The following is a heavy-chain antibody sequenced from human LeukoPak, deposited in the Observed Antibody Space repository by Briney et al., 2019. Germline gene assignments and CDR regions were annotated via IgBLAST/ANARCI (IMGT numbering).Heavy chain of an antibody. Sequence: AGGSLRLSCAASGFTFSSYAMHWVRQAPGKGLEWVSSINNVASHIYYAGSVRGRFTISRDNAKNSVYLQMNSLRAEDTAVYYCTRDATYYLRYGYFDYWGQGTLVTVSS. J-gene: IGHJ4*02. D-gene: IGHD2/OR15-2a*01. CDR2: INNVASHI. CDR1: GFTFSSYA. CDR3: TRDATYYLRYGYFDY. V-gene: IGHV3-21*01.